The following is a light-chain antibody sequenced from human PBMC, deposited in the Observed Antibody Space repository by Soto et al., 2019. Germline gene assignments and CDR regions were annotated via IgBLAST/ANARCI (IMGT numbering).Light chain of an antibody. J-gene: IGLJ3*02. CDR1: SSSIGANS. CDR2: SNN. V-gene: IGLV1-44*01. CDR3: AAWDDGLNGVV. Sequence: QPVLTQPPSASGTPGQRVTISCSGSSSSIGANSVNWYQQLPGTAPKLLIYSNNQRPSGVPDRFSGSRSGTAASLAISGLQSEDEADYYCAAWDDGLNGVVFGGGTKLTVL.